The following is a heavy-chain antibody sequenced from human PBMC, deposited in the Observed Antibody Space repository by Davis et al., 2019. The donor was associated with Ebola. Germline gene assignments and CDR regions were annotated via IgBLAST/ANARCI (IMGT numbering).Heavy chain of an antibody. CDR1: GGSFSGYY. D-gene: IGHD3-10*01. J-gene: IGHJ6*02. CDR3: ARGRGFREFPTAGYYYYGMDV. Sequence: SETLSLTCAVYGGSFSGYYWGWIRQPPGKGLEWIGSIYYSGSTYYNPSLKSRVTISVDTSKNQFSLKLSSVTAADTAVYYCARGRGFREFPTAGYYYYGMDVWGQGTTVTVSS. CDR2: IYYSGST. V-gene: IGHV4-34*01.